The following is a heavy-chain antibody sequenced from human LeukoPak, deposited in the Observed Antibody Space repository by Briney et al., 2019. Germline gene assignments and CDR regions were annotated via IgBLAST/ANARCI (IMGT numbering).Heavy chain of an antibody. Sequence: GESLKISCKGSGYSFISHWIGWVRQVPGKGLEWMGIIYPGDSDTRYSPSFQGQVTISADKSISTAYLQWSSLKASDTAIYYCARHLRSRDFWSGGDYWGQGTLVTVSS. D-gene: IGHD3-3*01. CDR2: IYPGDSDT. CDR1: GYSFISHW. V-gene: IGHV5-51*01. CDR3: ARHLRSRDFWSGGDY. J-gene: IGHJ4*02.